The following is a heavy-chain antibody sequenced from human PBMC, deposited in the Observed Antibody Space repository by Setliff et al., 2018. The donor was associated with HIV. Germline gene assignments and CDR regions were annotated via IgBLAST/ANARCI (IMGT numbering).Heavy chain of an antibody. CDR2: ISGYSGHT. CDR1: GGTFSSYG. CDR3: AREHGTSWPYFDF. J-gene: IGHJ4*02. Sequence: ASVKVSCKASGGTFSSYGITWVRQAPGQGLEWMGWISGYSGHTSYAQNFQGRVTMTTDTSTNTAYLELRGLRSDDTAIYYCAREHGTSWPYFDFWGQGTLVTVSS. V-gene: IGHV1-18*01.